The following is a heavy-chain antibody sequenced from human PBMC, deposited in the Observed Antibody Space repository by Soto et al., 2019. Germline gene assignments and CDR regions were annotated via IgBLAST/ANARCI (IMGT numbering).Heavy chain of an antibody. V-gene: IGHV3-53*01. CDR3: VRDDYGLDV. Sequence: EVQLVESGGGLIQPGGSQRLSCAASGFIVSSNYMSWVRQAPGKGLEWVSVIYSGGSANYADSVKGRFTISRDDSKNTLYLPMNSLRAEDTAVYYCVRDDYGLDVWGQGTAVTVSS. J-gene: IGHJ6*02. CDR1: GFIVSSNY. CDR2: IYSGGSA.